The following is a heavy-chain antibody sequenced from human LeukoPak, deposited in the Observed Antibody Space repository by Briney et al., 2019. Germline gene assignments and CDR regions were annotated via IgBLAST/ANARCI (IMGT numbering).Heavy chain of an antibody. CDR1: GGSISSYY. CDR2: SYTSGST. Sequence: PSETLSLTCTVSGGSISSYYWSWIRQPAGKGLEWIGRSYTSGSTNYNPSLKSRVTMSVDTSKNQFSLKLSSVTAADTAVYYCARESPYCSGGSCQNYYYGMDVWGQGTTVTVSS. J-gene: IGHJ6*02. CDR3: ARESPYCSGGSCQNYYYGMDV. V-gene: IGHV4-4*07. D-gene: IGHD2-15*01.